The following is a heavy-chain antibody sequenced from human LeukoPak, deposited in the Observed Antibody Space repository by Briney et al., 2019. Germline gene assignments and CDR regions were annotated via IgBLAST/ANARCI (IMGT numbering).Heavy chain of an antibody. D-gene: IGHD4-23*01. CDR2: ISSSGSTI. Sequence: GGSLRLSCAASGFTFSSYAMSWVRQAPGKGLEWVSYISSSGSTIYYADSVKGRFTISRDNAKNSLYLQMNSLRAEDTAVYYCARDRGYHDYGGIHNYYFDYWGQGTLVTVSS. J-gene: IGHJ4*02. V-gene: IGHV3-48*03. CDR1: GFTFSSYA. CDR3: ARDRGYHDYGGIHNYYFDY.